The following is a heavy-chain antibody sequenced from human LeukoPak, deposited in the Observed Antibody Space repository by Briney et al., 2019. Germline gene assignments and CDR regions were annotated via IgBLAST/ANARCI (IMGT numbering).Heavy chain of an antibody. Sequence: GGSLRLSCAASGLTFSDYYMTWIRQAPGKGLEWVSSISGSGTTIYSADSVRGRFTVSRDNAKNSLFLHMNSLRAEDTAVYYCAIQITMIVVVPYFDYWGQGTLVTVS. CDR2: ISGSGTTI. J-gene: IGHJ4*02. V-gene: IGHV3-11*04. CDR1: GLTFSDYY. CDR3: AIQITMIVVVPYFDY. D-gene: IGHD3-22*01.